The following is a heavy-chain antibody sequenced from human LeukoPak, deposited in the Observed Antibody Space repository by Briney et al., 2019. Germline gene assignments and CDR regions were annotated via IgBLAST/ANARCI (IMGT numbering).Heavy chain of an antibody. CDR1: GVSLSSPHW. J-gene: IGHJ6*03. CDR2: IYHREPT. V-gene: IGHV4-4*02. CDR3: ARTYCGGDCRGYYYSYYMDV. Sequence: PSETLSLTCALSGVSLSSPHWWSCLRQSPGKALVWSEEIYHREPTNYNPYIRSRVTMSADKSKNPLSLNLTSVTAADTAVYYCARTYCGGDCRGYYYSYYMDVWGKGPTVTISS. D-gene: IGHD2-21*02.